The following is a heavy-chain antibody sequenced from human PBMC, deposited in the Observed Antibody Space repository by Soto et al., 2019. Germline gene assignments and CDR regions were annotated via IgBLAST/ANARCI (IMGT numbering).Heavy chain of an antibody. Sequence: PGGSLRLSCVASGFSFTNYAMTWVRQAPGKGLEWVSIITGYSDNIHYLASVEGRFTISRGNSKNTLFLQLNTLRVEDTAVYYCAKHISGSRYSSLDSWGQGTLVTVSS. CDR1: GFSFTNYA. CDR3: AKHISGSRYSSLDS. V-gene: IGHV3-23*01. J-gene: IGHJ4*02. CDR2: ITGYSDNI. D-gene: IGHD2-15*01.